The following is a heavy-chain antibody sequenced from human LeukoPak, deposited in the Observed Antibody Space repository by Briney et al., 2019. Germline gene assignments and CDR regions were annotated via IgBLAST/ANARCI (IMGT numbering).Heavy chain of an antibody. CDR3: ARGYCNGGSCYSAGTTNYYLDV. D-gene: IGHD2-15*01. V-gene: IGHV4-4*02. CDR2: VYHSGGS. J-gene: IGHJ6*03. Sequence: SETLSLTCTVSGGSISGNHWWSWIRQSPGKGLEWIGEVYHSGGSNNNPSLTRRVTLSVDKSKNQFSLQLTSVTAADTAEYYCARGYCNGGSCYSAGTTNYYLDVWGKGTTVTISS. CDR1: GGSISGNHW.